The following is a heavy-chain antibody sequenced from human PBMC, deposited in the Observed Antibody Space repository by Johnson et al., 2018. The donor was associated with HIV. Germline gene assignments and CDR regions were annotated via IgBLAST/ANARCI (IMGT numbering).Heavy chain of an antibody. D-gene: IGHD2-15*01. CDR1: GFTFSSYA. Sequence: QVQLVESGGGVVQPGRSLRLSCAASGFTFSSYAMHWVRQAPGKGLEWVSGINWNGGSTGYADSVKGRFTISRDNSKNTLNLQMNSLRAEDTAVYYCARGPHEVVVVAATSAFDIWGQGTMVTVSS. J-gene: IGHJ3*02. CDR3: ARGPHEVVVVAATSAFDI. V-gene: IGHV3-64*04. CDR2: INWNGGST.